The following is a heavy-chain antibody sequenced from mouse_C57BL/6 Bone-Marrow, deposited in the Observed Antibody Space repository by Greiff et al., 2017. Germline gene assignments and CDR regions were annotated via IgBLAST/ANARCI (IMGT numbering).Heavy chain of an antibody. V-gene: IGHV14-1*01. J-gene: IGHJ3*01. CDR1: GFNIKDYY. D-gene: IGHD2-5*01. CDR2: IDPEAGDT. Sequence: EVQVVESGAELVRPGASVKLSCTASGFNIKDYYMHWVKQRPEQGLEWIGRIDPEAGDTEYAPKFQGKDTMTADTSSNTAYLQLSSLTSEDTAVYYCTTCYSNYGAYWGQGTLVTVSA. CDR3: TTCYSNYGAY.